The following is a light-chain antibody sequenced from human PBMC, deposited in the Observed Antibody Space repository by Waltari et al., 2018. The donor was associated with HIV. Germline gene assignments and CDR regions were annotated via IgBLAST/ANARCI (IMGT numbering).Light chain of an antibody. CDR2: GNT. CDR1: SSNIGAGYE. V-gene: IGLV1-40*01. Sequence: QSILTQPPSVSGAPGQRVIISCTGSSSNIGAGYEVHWYQQLPGRAPKLPIFGNTNRPSGVPDRVSGSKSGASASLAITGLQADDEADYFCQSYDSSLSGSYVFGSGTKVTVL. CDR3: QSYDSSLSGSYV. J-gene: IGLJ1*01.